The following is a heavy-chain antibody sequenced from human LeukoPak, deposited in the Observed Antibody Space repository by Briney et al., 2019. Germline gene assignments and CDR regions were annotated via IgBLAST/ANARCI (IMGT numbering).Heavy chain of an antibody. CDR3: AGGPLQDYYYYGMDV. CDR1: GGSISSGDYY. J-gene: IGHJ6*02. D-gene: IGHD4-4*01. V-gene: IGHV4-30-4*01. CDR2: IYYSGST. Sequence: SQTLSLTCTVSGGSISSGDYYWSWIRQPPGKGLEWIGYIYYSGSTYYNPSLKSRVTISVDTSKNQFSLKLSSVTAAGTAVYYCAGGPLQDYYYYGMDVWGQGTTVTVSS.